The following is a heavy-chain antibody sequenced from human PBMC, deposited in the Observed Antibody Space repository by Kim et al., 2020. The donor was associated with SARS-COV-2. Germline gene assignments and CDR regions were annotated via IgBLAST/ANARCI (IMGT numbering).Heavy chain of an antibody. CDR3: ARDVYCGGDCHAYFDY. D-gene: IGHD2-21*02. CDR2: IIPIFGTA. CDR1: GGTFSSYA. V-gene: IGHV1-69*13. J-gene: IGHJ4*02. Sequence: SVKVSCKASGGTFSSYAISWVRQAPGQGLEWMGGIIPIFGTANYAQKFQGRVTITADESTSTAYMELSSLRSEDTAVYYCARDVYCGGDCHAYFDYWGQGTLVTVSS.